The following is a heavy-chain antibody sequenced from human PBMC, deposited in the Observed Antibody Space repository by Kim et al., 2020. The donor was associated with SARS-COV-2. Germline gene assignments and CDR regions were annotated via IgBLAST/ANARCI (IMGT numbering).Heavy chain of an antibody. CDR1: GFPFSSYS. CDR2: ISSSSSYI. J-gene: IGHJ4*02. D-gene: IGHD3-10*01. Sequence: GGSLRLSCAASGFPFSSYSMNWVRQAPGKGLEWVSSISSSSSYIYYADSVKGRFTISRDNAKNSLYLQINSLRAEDTAVYYCARGHYYGSGSYLYWGQGTLVTVSS. CDR3: ARGHYYGSGSYLY. V-gene: IGHV3-21*01.